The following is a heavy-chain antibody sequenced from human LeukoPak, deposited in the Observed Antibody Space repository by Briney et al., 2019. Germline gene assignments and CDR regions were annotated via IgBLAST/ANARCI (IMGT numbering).Heavy chain of an antibody. Sequence: GGSLRLSCAASGFTVISHYMSWVRQAPGKGLEWLAYISYDGSNRQYADSVRGRFTISRDNSGNLVFLQMNSLRVEDTAVYYCARGPTPRGYHGVDDWGQGTMVIVSS. CDR2: ISYDGSNR. D-gene: IGHD3-22*01. V-gene: IGHV3-30*03. CDR3: ARGPTPRGYHGVDD. J-gene: IGHJ6*02. CDR1: GFTVISHY.